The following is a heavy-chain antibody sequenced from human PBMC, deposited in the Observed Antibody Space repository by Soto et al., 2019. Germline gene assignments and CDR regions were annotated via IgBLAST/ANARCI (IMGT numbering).Heavy chain of an antibody. Sequence: ASVKVSCKASVYTFTSYGISWVRQAPGQGLEWMGWISAYNGNTNYAQKLQGRVTMTTDTSTSTAYMELRSLRSDDTAVYYCARDYGDYVHGNYFDYWGQGTLVTVSS. J-gene: IGHJ4*02. V-gene: IGHV1-18*01. D-gene: IGHD4-17*01. CDR3: ARDYGDYVHGNYFDY. CDR1: VYTFTSYG. CDR2: ISAYNGNT.